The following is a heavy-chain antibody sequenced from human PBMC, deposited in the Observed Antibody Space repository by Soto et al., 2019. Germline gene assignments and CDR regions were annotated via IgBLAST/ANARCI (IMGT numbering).Heavy chain of an antibody. Sequence: SATLSLTCAVSGGSISSGGYSWSWIRQPPGKGLEWIGYIYYSGSAYYNPSLKSRVTISVDTSKNQFSLKLSSVTAADTAVYYCARGIQLWPITYYFDYWGQGILVTVSS. D-gene: IGHD5-18*01. CDR1: GGSISSGGYS. CDR3: ARGIQLWPITYYFDY. CDR2: IYYSGSA. J-gene: IGHJ4*02. V-gene: IGHV4-61*08.